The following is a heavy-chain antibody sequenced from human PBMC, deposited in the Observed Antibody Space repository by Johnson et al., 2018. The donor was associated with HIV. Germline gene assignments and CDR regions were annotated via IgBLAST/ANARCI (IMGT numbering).Heavy chain of an antibody. CDR1: GFTVSSNY. J-gene: IGHJ3*02. CDR2: ISGSGGST. V-gene: IGHV3-66*01. CDR3: ARDRGYSYGPDAFDI. Sequence: VQLVESGGGVVQPGTSLRLSCAASGFTVSSNYMSWIRQAPGKGLEWVAAISGSGGSTYYADSVKGRFTISRDNAKNSLYLQMNSLRAEDTAVYYCARDRGYSYGPDAFDIWGQGTMVTVSS. D-gene: IGHD5-18*01.